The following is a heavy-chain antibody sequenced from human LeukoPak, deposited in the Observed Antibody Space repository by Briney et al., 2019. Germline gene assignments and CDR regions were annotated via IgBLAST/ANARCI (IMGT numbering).Heavy chain of an antibody. D-gene: IGHD6-13*01. Sequence: SGGSLRLSCAASGFTFSSYAMSWVRQAPGKGLEWASAISGSGGSTYYADSVKGRFTISRDNSKNTLYLQMNSLRAEDTAVYYCATSGYSSSPDYFDYWGQGTLVTVSS. J-gene: IGHJ4*02. CDR2: ISGSGGST. CDR1: GFTFSSYA. V-gene: IGHV3-23*01. CDR3: ATSGYSSSPDYFDY.